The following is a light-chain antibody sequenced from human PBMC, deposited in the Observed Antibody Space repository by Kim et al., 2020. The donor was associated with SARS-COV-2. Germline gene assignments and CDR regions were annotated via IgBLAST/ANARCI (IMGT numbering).Light chain of an antibody. CDR2: GKN. J-gene: IGLJ2*01. V-gene: IGLV3-19*01. Sequence: SSELTQDPAVSVALGQTVRVTCQGDSLRRYYASWYQQKAGQAPVLVIHGKNNRPSGIPDRFSGSNSGTTASLTITGAQAEDEADYFCNSRDNSGNPVVLGGGTKLTVL. CDR3: NSRDNSGNPVV. CDR1: SLRRYY.